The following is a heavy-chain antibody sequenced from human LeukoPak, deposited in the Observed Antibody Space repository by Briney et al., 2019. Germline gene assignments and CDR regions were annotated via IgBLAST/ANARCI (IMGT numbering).Heavy chain of an antibody. CDR3: ARGSARIAEDYFDY. Sequence: GGSLRLSCGFSGFTLSNYWMSGVRQAPGKGLEWVANIKQDESEKHYVDAVKGRFTISRDNAKNSLYLQMNSLRAEDTGVYYCARGSARIAEDYFDYWGQRNLVPVPS. J-gene: IGHJ4*02. V-gene: IGHV3-7*03. D-gene: IGHD3-10*01. CDR2: IKQDESEK. CDR1: GFTLSNYW.